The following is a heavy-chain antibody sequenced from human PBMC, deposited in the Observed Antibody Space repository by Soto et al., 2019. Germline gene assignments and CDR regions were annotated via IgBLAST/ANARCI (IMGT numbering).Heavy chain of an antibody. J-gene: IGHJ4*01. V-gene: IGHV4-34*01. D-gene: IGHD2-8*01. CDR2: INHSGST. Sequence: PSETLSLTCAVYGGSFSGYYWSWIRQPPGKGLEWIGEINHSGSTNYNPSLKSRVTISVDTSKNQFSLKLSSVTAADTAVYYCASTTELGYCTNGVCYTPSFDYWGHGTLVTVSS. CDR1: GGSFSGYY. CDR3: ASTTELGYCTNGVCYTPSFDY.